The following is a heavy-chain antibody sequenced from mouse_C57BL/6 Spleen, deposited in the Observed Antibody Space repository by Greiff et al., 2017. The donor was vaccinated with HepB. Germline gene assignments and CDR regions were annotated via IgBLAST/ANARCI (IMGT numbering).Heavy chain of an antibody. CDR1: GYSITSGYD. Sequence: DVQLQESGPGMVKPSQSLSLTCTVTGYSITSGYDWHWIRHFPGNKLEWMGYISYSGSTNYNPSLKSRISITHDTSKNHFFLKLNSVTTEDTATYYCARCSSIYYAMDYWGQGTSVTVSS. CDR3: ARCSSIYYAMDY. V-gene: IGHV3-1*01. J-gene: IGHJ4*01. CDR2: ISYSGST. D-gene: IGHD1-1*01.